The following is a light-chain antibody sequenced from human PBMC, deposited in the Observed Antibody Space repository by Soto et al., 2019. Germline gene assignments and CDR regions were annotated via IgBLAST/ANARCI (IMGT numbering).Light chain of an antibody. CDR1: QSLVHSDGIAY. CDR3: MQGTHWPIT. J-gene: IGKJ5*01. CDR2: KVS. Sequence: VAMTQSPLSMPVTPGRPGSISCSSNQSLVHSDGIAYFSWFQQRPGRSPRRLIYKVSNRDSGVPARFSGSGSGTDFALKISRVEAEDVGVYYCMQGTHWPITFGQGTRLEIK. V-gene: IGKV2-30*02.